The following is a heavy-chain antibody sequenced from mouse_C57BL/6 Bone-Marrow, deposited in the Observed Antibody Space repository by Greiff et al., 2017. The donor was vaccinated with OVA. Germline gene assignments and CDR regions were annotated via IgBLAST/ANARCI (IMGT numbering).Heavy chain of an antibody. Sequence: QVQLQQSGAELVKPGASVKMSCKASGYTFTSYWITWVKQRPGQGLEWIGDIYPGSGSTNYNEKFKSKATLTVDTSSSTTYMQLSSLTSEDSAVYYCARRGYYDYDAYWGQGTLLTVSA. CDR3: ARRGYYDYDAY. V-gene: IGHV1-55*01. D-gene: IGHD2-4*01. CDR2: IYPGSGST. J-gene: IGHJ3*01. CDR1: GYTFTSYW.